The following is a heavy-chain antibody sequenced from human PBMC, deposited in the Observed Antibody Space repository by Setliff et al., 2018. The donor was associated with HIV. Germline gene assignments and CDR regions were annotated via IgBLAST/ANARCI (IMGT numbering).Heavy chain of an antibody. Sequence: SETLSLTCAVSGYSISSGYYWGWIRQPPGKGLEWIGSIYYSGTTKYNPSLKSRVTISVDTSKRQFSLKVTSVTAADTAVYYCTRDLWGDDYYYNNMDVWGKGTTVTVSS. J-gene: IGHJ6*03. CDR1: GYSISSGYY. CDR2: IYYSGTT. CDR3: TRDLWGDDYYYNNMDV. D-gene: IGHD2-21*02. V-gene: IGHV4-38-2*02.